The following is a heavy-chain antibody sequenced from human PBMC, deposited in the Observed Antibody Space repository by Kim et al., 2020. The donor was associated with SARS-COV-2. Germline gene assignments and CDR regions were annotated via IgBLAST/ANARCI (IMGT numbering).Heavy chain of an antibody. Sequence: SETLSLTCTVSGGSISSSSYYWGWIRQPPGKGLEWIGSIYYSGSTYYNPSLKSRVTISVDTSKNQFSLKLSSVTAADTAVYYCARHLDPQLPFDYWGQGTLVTVSS. CDR2: IYYSGST. CDR3: ARHLDPQLPFDY. J-gene: IGHJ4*02. V-gene: IGHV4-39*01. CDR1: GGSISSSSYY.